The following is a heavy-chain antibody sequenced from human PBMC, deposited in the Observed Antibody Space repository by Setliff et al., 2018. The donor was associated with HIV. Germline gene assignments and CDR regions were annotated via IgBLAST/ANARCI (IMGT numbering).Heavy chain of an antibody. CDR2: VHISGSV. CDR1: GGSVSRSDYY. CDR3: ARGHDNKYYYFYYMDV. V-gene: IGHV4-61*02. D-gene: IGHD3-9*01. Sequence: PSETLSLTCTVSGGSVSRSDYYWSWIRQPAGGGLEWIGRVHISGSVNYNPSLRSRVSISIDTSKNQCSLKLTSVTAADTAVYYCARGHDNKYYYFYYMDVWGKGTTVTVSS. J-gene: IGHJ6*03.